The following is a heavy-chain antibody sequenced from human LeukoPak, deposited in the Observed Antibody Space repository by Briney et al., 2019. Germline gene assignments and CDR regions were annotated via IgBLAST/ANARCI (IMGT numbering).Heavy chain of an antibody. J-gene: IGHJ4*02. CDR2: TSAYNGNT. D-gene: IGHD1-26*01. CDR1: GYTFTMYG. CDR3: ARDLRPPLFYQWELAAVLSQGIGY. V-gene: IGHV1-18*01. Sequence: ASVKVSCKASGYTFTMYGITWVRQAPGQGLEWMGWTSAYNGNTNYAQKLQGRVTMTTDTSTSTAYMELRSLRSDDTAVYYCARDLRPPLFYQWELAAVLSQGIGYWGQGTLVTVSS.